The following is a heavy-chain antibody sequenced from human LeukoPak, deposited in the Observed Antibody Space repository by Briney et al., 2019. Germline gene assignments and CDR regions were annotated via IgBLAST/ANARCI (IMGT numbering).Heavy chain of an antibody. CDR2: INHSGIT. V-gene: IGHV4-34*01. CDR3: ARATYDYNWFDP. J-gene: IGHJ5*02. CDR1: DGSFSDYY. Sequence: SETLSLTCAVSDGSFSDYYWTWIRQPPGKGLEWIGEINHSGITNYNPSLETRVTISLDTSKNQFSLKLSSVTAADTAVYYCARATYDYNWFDPWGQGTLVTVSS. D-gene: IGHD3-16*01.